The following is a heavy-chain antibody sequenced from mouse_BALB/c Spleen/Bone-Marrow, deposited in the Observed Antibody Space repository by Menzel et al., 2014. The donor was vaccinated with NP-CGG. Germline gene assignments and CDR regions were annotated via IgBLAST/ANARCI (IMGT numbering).Heavy chain of an antibody. Sequence: EVQLQQSGPELVKPGTSMKISCKASGYSFTGYTMNWVKQSHGKNLEWIGLIYPYNGGTTYNQKFKGKATFTIDKASSTAYMELLSLTSVDSAVYYCARSDYYGSSYKAWFTYWGQGTLVTVSA. CDR1: GYSFTGYT. D-gene: IGHD1-1*01. CDR2: IYPYNGGT. V-gene: IGHV1-31*01. J-gene: IGHJ3*01. CDR3: ARSDYYGSSYKAWFTY.